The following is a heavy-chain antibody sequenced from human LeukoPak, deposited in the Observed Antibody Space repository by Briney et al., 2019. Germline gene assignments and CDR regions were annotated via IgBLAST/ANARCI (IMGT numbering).Heavy chain of an antibody. Sequence: SETLSLTCTVSGGSISSYYWSGIRQPPGKGLEWIGEINHIGITNYNPSLKSRVTISVDTSNNQFSLELSAVAAAGTAVYYCATGSVIYDQLRCLAYYYYYMDVWGKGTTVTVSS. CDR3: ATGSVIYDQLRCLAYYYYYMDV. CDR2: INHIGIT. V-gene: IGHV4-34*01. CDR1: GGSISSYY. J-gene: IGHJ6*03. D-gene: IGHD3-3*01.